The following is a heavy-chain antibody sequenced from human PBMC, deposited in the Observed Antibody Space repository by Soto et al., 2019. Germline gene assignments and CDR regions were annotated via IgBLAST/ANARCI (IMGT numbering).Heavy chain of an antibody. Sequence: PSETLSLTCTVSGGSIIDHYWSWIRQPPGKGLEWIGFIHYSGITDYSPSFRSRLTISVDRSKKQFSLRLSSMTAADTALYYCARGVGVSSSNFDSWGQGTLVTVS. D-gene: IGHD1-26*01. V-gene: IGHV4-59*11. CDR2: IHYSGIT. CDR1: GGSIIDHY. CDR3: ARGVGVSSSNFDS. J-gene: IGHJ4*02.